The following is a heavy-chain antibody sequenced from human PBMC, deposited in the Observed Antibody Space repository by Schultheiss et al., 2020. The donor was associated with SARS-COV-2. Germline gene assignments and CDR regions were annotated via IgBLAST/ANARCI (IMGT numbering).Heavy chain of an antibody. CDR3: TTDHTSFDY. CDR2: IGTAGDT. V-gene: IGHV3-13*01. D-gene: IGHD1-1*01. Sequence: GESLKISCAASGFTFSSYDMHWVRQATGKGLEWVSAIGTAGDTYYPGSVKGRFTISRDNSKNTLYLQMNSLRAEDTAVYYCTTDHTSFDYWGQGTLVTVSS. J-gene: IGHJ4*02. CDR1: GFTFSSYD.